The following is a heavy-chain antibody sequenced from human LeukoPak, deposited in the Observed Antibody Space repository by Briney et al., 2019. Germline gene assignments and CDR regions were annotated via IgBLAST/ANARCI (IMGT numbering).Heavy chain of an antibody. J-gene: IGHJ6*04. V-gene: IGHV3-7*03. CDR2: IKQDGSEK. CDR1: GFTFSSYW. CDR3: ARDQGTRIVVVPAYDYYYGMDV. D-gene: IGHD2-2*01. Sequence: WGSLRLSCAASGFTFSSYWMSWVRQAPGKGLEWVANIKQDGSEKYYVDSVKGRFTISRDNAKNSLYLQMNSLRAEDTAVYYCARDQGTRIVVVPAYDYYYGMDVWGKGTTVTVSS.